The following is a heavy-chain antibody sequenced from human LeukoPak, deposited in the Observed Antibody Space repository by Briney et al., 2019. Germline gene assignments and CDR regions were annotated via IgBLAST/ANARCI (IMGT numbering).Heavy chain of an antibody. CDR1: GFTFSSYA. CDR2: ISGSGGST. J-gene: IGHJ4*02. CDR3: ANEESLYDYVWGSYLDY. V-gene: IGHV3-23*01. Sequence: GGSLRLSXAASGFTFSSYAMSWVRQAPGKGLEGVSAISGSGGSTYYADSVNGRFTIPRDNSKNTLYLQMNSLRAEDTAVYYCANEESLYDYVWGSYLDYWGQGTLVTVSS. D-gene: IGHD3-16*01.